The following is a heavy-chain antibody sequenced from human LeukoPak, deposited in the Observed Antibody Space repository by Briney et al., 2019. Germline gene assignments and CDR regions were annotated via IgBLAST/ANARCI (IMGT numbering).Heavy chain of an antibody. V-gene: IGHV3-66*01. Sequence: PGGSLSLSCAASGFTFSSYWMSWVRQAPGKGLEWVSVIYSGGSTYYADSVKGRFTISRDNSKNTLYLQMNSLRAEDTAVYYCARDQGLDAFDIWGQGTMVTVSS. CDR1: GFTFSSYW. CDR2: IYSGGST. J-gene: IGHJ3*02. CDR3: ARDQGLDAFDI.